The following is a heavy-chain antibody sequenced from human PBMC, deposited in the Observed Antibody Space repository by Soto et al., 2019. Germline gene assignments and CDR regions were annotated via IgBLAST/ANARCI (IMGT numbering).Heavy chain of an antibody. Sequence: SETLSLTCAVSGGSSISSNWWSWVRQTPGKGLEWIGEIYHSGSTNYNPSLKSRVTISVDKSKNQFSLKLSSVTAADTAVYYCAAALYYYDSSGYYFSVMDYWGQGTLVTVSS. V-gene: IGHV4-4*02. CDR3: AAALYYYDSSGYYFSVMDY. D-gene: IGHD3-22*01. CDR2: IYHSGST. J-gene: IGHJ4*02. CDR1: GGSSISSNW.